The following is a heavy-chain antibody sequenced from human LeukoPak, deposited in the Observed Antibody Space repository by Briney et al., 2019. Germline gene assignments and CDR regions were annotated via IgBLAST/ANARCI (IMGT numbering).Heavy chain of an antibody. V-gene: IGHV1-2*02. Sequence: GASVKVSCKASGYTFTGYYMHWVRQAPGQGLEWLGWINPNSGGTTYAQKFQGRVTMTRDTSTRTAYMELRWLTSDDTAIYYCARSIDGSNYFRPFNIWGLGTRVTVSS. CDR2: INPNSGGT. CDR1: GYTFTGYY. J-gene: IGHJ3*02. CDR3: ARSIDGSNYFRPFNI. D-gene: IGHD5-24*01.